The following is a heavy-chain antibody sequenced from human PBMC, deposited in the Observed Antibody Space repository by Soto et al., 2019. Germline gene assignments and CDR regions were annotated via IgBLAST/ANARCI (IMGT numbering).Heavy chain of an antibody. CDR3: ARGSGYSYDRGPDKLIDY. D-gene: IGHD3-22*01. J-gene: IGHJ4*02. CDR1: GGSISSGGYY. Sequence: QVQLQESGPGLVKPSQTLSLTCTVSGGSISSGGYYWSWIRQHPGKGLEWIGYIHYSGSTYYNPSLKSRVTRSVETPKNQFSLKLSSVTAADTAMYYCARGSGYSYDRGPDKLIDYWGQGTLVTVSS. CDR2: IHYSGST. V-gene: IGHV4-31*03.